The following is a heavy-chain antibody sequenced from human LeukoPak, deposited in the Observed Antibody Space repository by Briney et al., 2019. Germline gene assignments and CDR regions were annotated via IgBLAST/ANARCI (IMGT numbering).Heavy chain of an antibody. CDR1: GYTFTNYA. J-gene: IGHJ3*02. CDR2: INAGNGNT. CDR3: ARTTVTTSDDAFDI. Sequence: ASVKVSCKASGYTFTNYAMHWVRQAPGQRLEWMEWINAGNGNTKYSQKFQGRVTMTTDTSTSTAYMELRSLRSDDTAVYYCARTTVTTSDDAFDIWGQGTMVTVSS. V-gene: IGHV1-3*01. D-gene: IGHD4-17*01.